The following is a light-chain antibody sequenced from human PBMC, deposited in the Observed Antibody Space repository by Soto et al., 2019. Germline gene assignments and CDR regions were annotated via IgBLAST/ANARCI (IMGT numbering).Light chain of an antibody. Sequence: QSVLTQPPSASGSPGPSVTISCTGTRRDVGGSNYVSWYQQHPGKAPKLMIYEVSKRPSGVPDRFSGSKSGNTASLTVSGLQAEDEADYYCSSYAGSNNVVFGGGTKLTVL. V-gene: IGLV2-8*01. CDR2: EVS. CDR3: SSYAGSNNVV. J-gene: IGLJ2*01. CDR1: RRDVGGSNY.